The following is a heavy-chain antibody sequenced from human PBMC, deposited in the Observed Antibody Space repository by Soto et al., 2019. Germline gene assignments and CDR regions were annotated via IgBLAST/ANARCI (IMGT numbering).Heavy chain of an antibody. CDR3: ARDNDDFWSGLFDH. V-gene: IGHV1-18*01. D-gene: IGHD3-3*01. Sequence: ASVKVSCKASGYTFTTYGISWVRQAPAQGLEWMGWISAYNGNTNYAQKLQGRLTMTTDTSTSTAYMELRTLRSDDTAVYYCARDNDDFWSGLFDHWGQGTLVTVSS. CDR1: GYTFTTYG. J-gene: IGHJ4*02. CDR2: ISAYNGNT.